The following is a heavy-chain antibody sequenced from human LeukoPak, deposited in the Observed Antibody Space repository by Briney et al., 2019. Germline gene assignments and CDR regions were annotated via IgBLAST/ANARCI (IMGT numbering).Heavy chain of an antibody. CDR1: GFTFRNYG. V-gene: IGHV3-30*02. J-gene: IGHJ4*02. D-gene: IGHD3-10*01. Sequence: PGGSLGLSCAASGFTFRNYGMHWVRLAPGKGLEWVAFIRYDGSIKYYVDSAKGRFTVSRDNSKNTLYLQMNSLRAEDTAVYYCAKDVNVGGDYFDYWGQGTLVTVSS. CDR2: IRYDGSIK. CDR3: AKDVNVGGDYFDY.